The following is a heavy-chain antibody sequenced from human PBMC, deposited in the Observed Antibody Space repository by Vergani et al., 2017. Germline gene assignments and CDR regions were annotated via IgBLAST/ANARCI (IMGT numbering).Heavy chain of an antibody. D-gene: IGHD6-19*01. CDR1: GYTFTTYA. V-gene: IGHV7-4-1*01. CDR3: AGAKRGRIAVSAADT. Sequence: QAQLVQSGPELKKPGASVKVSCKASGYTFTTYALHWVRQAPGQGLEWLGWINPITETPTYAQAFTGRFVFTLDTSVNTAFLQIRGLTAEDTALYYCAGAKRGRIAVSAADTWGQGTQVTVSS. J-gene: IGHJ5*02. CDR2: INPITETP.